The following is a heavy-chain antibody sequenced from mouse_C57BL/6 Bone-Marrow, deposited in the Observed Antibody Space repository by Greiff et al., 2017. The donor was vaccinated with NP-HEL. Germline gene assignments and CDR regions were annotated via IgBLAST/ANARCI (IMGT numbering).Heavy chain of an antibody. J-gene: IGHJ2*01. CDR2: INPGSGGT. CDR1: GYAFTNYL. CDR3: EREGGTKLDY. D-gene: IGHD4-1*01. Sequence: VQLQQSGAELVRPGTSVKVSCKASGYAFTNYLIEWVKQRPGQGLEWIGVINPGSGGTNYNEKFKGKATLTADKSSSTAYMQLSSLTSEDSAVYFCEREGGTKLDYWGQGTTLTVSS. V-gene: IGHV1-54*01.